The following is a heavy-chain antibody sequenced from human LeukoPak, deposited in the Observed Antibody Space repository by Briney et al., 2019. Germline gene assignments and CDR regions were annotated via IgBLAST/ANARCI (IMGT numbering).Heavy chain of an antibody. CDR2: ISYDGSNK. J-gene: IGHJ4*02. Sequence: GRSLRLSCAASGFTFSSYAMHWVRQAPGKGLEWVAVISYDGSNKYYADSVKGRFTISRDNAKNLLYLQMNSLRAEDTAVYYCASYYYYDSSGYYWGQGTLVTVSS. CDR3: ASYYYYDSSGYY. V-gene: IGHV3-30-3*01. D-gene: IGHD3-22*01. CDR1: GFTFSSYA.